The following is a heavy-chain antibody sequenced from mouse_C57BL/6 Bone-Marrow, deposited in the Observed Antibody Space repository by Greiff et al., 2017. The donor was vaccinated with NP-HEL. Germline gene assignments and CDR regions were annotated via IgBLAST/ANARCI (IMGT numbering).Heavy chain of an antibody. V-gene: IGHV1-69*01. J-gene: IGHJ3*01. CDR2: IDPSDSYT. CDR3: ARMRLWVLFAY. CDR1: GYTFTSYW. D-gene: IGHD4-1*01. Sequence: QVQLQQPGAELVMPGASVKLSCKASGYTFTSYWMHWVKQRPGQGLEWIGEIDPSDSYTNYNQKFKGKSNLTVDQSSSTAYMHLNILTSEDSAVYYCARMRLWVLFAYWGQGTLVTVSA.